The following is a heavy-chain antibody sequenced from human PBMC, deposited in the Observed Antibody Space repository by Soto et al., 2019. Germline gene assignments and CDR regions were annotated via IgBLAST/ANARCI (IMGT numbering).Heavy chain of an antibody. Sequence: VKVSCKASGGTFSRYVISWVRQAPGQGPEWMGGIIPMYGTVNYAQKFQDRVTIIADTSTSTAYMELSSLRSEDTAVYYCARDLGGCSGGSCRYNWFDPWGQGTLVTVSS. D-gene: IGHD2-15*01. CDR1: GGTFSRYV. CDR2: IIPMYGTV. CDR3: ARDLGGCSGGSCRYNWFDP. J-gene: IGHJ5*02. V-gene: IGHV1-69*13.